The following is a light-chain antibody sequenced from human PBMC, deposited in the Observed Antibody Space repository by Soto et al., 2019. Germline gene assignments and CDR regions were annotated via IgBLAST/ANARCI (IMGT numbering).Light chain of an antibody. Sequence: EIVLTQFPATLSLSPGERATLSCRASQSLHSNFLVWYQQKPCQAPRLLISSASRRATGIPDSFSGSRSGTDFTLPISRLHPEDFEVYYCHQSGSSPLSFRPGTKV. J-gene: IGKJ3*01. V-gene: IGKV3-20*01. CDR3: HQSGSSPLS. CDR1: QSLHSNF. CDR2: SAS.